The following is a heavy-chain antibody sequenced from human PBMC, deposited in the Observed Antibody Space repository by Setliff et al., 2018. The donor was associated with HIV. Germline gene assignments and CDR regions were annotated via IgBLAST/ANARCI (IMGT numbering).Heavy chain of an antibody. CDR1: GFTFSRYS. CDR3: VRENNMVSGSFGWFDP. D-gene: IGHD3-10*01. V-gene: IGHV3-48*01. CDR2: ISSSSNTI. J-gene: IGHJ5*02. Sequence: GGSLRLSCAASGFTFSRYSMNWVRQAPGKGLEWLSYISSSSNTIYYADSVKVRFTISRDNAKNSLYLQMNSLRVEDTAVYYCVRENNMVSGSFGWFDPWGQGTLVTVSS.